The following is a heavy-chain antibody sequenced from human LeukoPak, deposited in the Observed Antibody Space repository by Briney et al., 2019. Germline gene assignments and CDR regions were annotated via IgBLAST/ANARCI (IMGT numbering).Heavy chain of an antibody. Sequence: PGGSLRLSCAASEFVFSDYYMSWVRQAPGKGLEWVSYISSGGDTKYYADSVKGRFTISRDNSKNTLYLQMNGLRAEDTAVYYCAKDDSSFGWVANYYYYGMDVWGQGTTVTVSS. CDR3: AKDDSSFGWVANYYYYGMDV. V-gene: IGHV3-11*04. J-gene: IGHJ6*02. CDR1: EFVFSDYY. D-gene: IGHD3-10*01. CDR2: ISSGGDTK.